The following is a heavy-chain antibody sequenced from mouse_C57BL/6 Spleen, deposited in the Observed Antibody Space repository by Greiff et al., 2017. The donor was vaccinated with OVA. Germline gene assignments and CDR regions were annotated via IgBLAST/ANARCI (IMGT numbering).Heavy chain of an antibody. J-gene: IGHJ1*03. D-gene: IGHD1-1*01. CDR1: GFTFSDYY. CDR3: AREWYYGSYWYFEV. CDR2: INYDGSST. V-gene: IGHV5-16*01. Sequence: EVKVVESEGGLVQPGSSLKLSCTASGFTFSDYYMAWVRQVPEKGLEWVANINYDGSSTYYLDSLKSRFIISRDNAKNILYLQMSRLKAEDTATYYWAREWYYGSYWYFEVGGTGTTVTVAA.